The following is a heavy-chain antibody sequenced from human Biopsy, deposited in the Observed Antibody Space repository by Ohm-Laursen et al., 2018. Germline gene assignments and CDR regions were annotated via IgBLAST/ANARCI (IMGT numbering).Heavy chain of an antibody. CDR2: VYYTGST. J-gene: IGHJ2*01. CDR1: GDSISSYY. Sequence: SQTLSLTCTVSGDSISSYYWSWIRQPPGKGLEWIGYVYYTGSTDYNPSLQSRVTISKDTSKNQFSLRLRSMTPADTAMYYCARDRGYYSDRTVPGYFDLWGRGTLVTVSS. D-gene: IGHD3-22*01. CDR3: ARDRGYYSDRTVPGYFDL. V-gene: IGHV4-59*01.